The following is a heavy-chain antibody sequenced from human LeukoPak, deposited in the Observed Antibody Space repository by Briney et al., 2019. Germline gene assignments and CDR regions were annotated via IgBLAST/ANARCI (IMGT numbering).Heavy chain of an antibody. CDR2: IYYSGST. J-gene: IGHJ6*02. CDR1: GGSVSSGSYY. Sequence: SETLSLTCTVSGGSVSSGSYYWSWIRQPPGKGLEWIGYIYYSGSTNYNPSLKSRVTISVDTSKNQFSLKLSSVTAADTAVYYCAREKALDSSSLTVTESYYYYGMDVWGQGTTVTVSS. V-gene: IGHV4-61*01. D-gene: IGHD6-6*01. CDR3: AREKALDSSSLTVTESYYYYGMDV.